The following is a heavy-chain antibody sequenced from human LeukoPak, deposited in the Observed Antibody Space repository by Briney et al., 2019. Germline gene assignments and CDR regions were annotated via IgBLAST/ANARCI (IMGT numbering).Heavy chain of an antibody. CDR1: GGSFSGYY. V-gene: IGHV4-34*01. Sequence: SETLSLTCAVYGGSFSGYYWSWIRQPPGKGLEWIGEINHSGSTNYNPSLKSRVTISVDTSKNQFSLNLSSVTAADTAVYYCARELYCSGGSCSLGVFDIWGQGTMVTVSS. CDR2: INHSGST. CDR3: ARELYCSGGSCSLGVFDI. J-gene: IGHJ3*02. D-gene: IGHD2-15*01.